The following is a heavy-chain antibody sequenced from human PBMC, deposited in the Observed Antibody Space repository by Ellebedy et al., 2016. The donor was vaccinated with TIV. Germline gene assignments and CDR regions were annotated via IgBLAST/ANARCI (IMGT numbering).Heavy chain of an antibody. CDR3: ARDWPAVRGMDY. CDR2: IIPSGDIT. V-gene: IGHV1-46*01. J-gene: IGHJ4*02. Sequence: ASVKVSXKASGYNVPSSFMHWVRQAPGQGLEYMGIIIPSGDITEYAQKFRGRVTMTSDRSTNTVYMELGGLRSDDTAVYYCARDWPAVRGMDYWGQGTLVTVSS. CDR1: GYNVPSSF. D-gene: IGHD3-10*01.